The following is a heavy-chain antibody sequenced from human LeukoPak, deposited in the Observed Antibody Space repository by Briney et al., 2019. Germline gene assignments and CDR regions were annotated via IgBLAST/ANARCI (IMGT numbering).Heavy chain of an antibody. D-gene: IGHD2-15*01. J-gene: IGHJ2*01. Sequence: PSETLSLTCTVSGGSISSYYWSWIRQPPGKGQEWIGYIYYSGSTNYNPSLKSRVTISVDTSKNQFSLKLSSVTAADTAVYYCATRVSGVVVAPYWYFDLWGRGTLVTVS. CDR1: GGSISSYY. CDR3: ATRVSGVVVAPYWYFDL. CDR2: IYYSGST. V-gene: IGHV4-59*01.